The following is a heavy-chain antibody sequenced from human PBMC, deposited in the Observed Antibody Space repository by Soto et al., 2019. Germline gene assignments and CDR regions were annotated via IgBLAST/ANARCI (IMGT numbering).Heavy chain of an antibody. D-gene: IGHD2-2*01. CDR1: GFIFSSYG. CDR3: ATLWWEGIIVVGPSVGAGDY. Sequence: QEQLVQSGGGVVQPGRSLRLSCAASGFIFSSYGMHWVRQAPGKGLEWVAVISYDGSNEYYADSVQCRFTISRDNSKQTLYLQMHRLRTEDTAVYFCATLWWEGIIVVGPSVGAGDYWGQGTLVTVSS. CDR2: ISYDGSNE. V-gene: IGHV3-30*03. J-gene: IGHJ4*02.